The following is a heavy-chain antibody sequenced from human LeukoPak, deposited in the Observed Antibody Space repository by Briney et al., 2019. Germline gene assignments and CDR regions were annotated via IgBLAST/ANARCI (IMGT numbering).Heavy chain of an antibody. V-gene: IGHV1-69*13. D-gene: IGHD4-17*01. CDR3: AIFQGTYGDNENDY. CDR2: INPMIKTP. J-gene: IGHJ4*02. CDR1: GGTFRRYA. Sequence: GASVKVPCKASGGTFRRYAIPWVRQAPGKGLEWMGGINPMIKTPKYAQKFQGRVSITADESTSKGYMEVSSLRSEDTAVYYCAIFQGTYGDNENDYWGQGTLVTVSS.